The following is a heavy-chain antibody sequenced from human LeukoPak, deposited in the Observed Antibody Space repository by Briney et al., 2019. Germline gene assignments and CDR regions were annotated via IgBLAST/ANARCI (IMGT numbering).Heavy chain of an antibody. CDR2: IRTSGTNT. J-gene: IGHJ4*02. CDR3: ARDRWHYLWGSYRTFDY. V-gene: IGHV3-48*04. Sequence: GGSLRLSCAASGFTFSSFSMNWVRQAPGKGLEWVSYIRTSGTNTDYTGSVKGRFTISRDNAKSSLFLQMNSLRAEDTAVYYCARDRWHYLWGSYRTFDYWGQGTLVTVSS. CDR1: GFTFSSFS. D-gene: IGHD3-16*02.